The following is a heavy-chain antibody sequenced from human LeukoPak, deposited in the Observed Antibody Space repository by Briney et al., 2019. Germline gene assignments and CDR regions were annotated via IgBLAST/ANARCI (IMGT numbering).Heavy chain of an antibody. Sequence: GGSLRLSCAASGFTFSSYAMSWVRQAPGKGLEWVSAISGSGGSTYYADSVKGRFTISRDNSKNTLYLQMNSLRAEDTAVYYCAKYGGSLGYYYYMDVWGKGTTVTVSS. V-gene: IGHV3-23*01. J-gene: IGHJ6*03. CDR3: AKYGGSLGYYYYMDV. CDR1: GFTFSSYA. D-gene: IGHD4-23*01. CDR2: ISGSGGST.